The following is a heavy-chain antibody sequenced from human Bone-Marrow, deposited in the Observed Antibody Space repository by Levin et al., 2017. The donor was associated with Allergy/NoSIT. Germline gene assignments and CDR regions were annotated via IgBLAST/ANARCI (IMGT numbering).Heavy chain of an antibody. CDR1: GFTFDDYI. CDR2: ISWDGGRT. D-gene: IGHD2-15*01. V-gene: IGHV3-43*01. Sequence: GESLKISCAASGFTFDDYIMHWVRQAPGKGLEWVSLISWDGGRTSYADSVKGRFTISRDNSKASLYLQMNSLRTEDAALYFCARDNRDCSEDTCYSKSRRYLDHWGQGTLVTVSS. CDR3: ARDNRDCSEDTCYSKSRRYLDH. J-gene: IGHJ4*02.